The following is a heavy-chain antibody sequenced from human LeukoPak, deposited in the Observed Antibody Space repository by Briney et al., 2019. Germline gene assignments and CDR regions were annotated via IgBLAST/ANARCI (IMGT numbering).Heavy chain of an antibody. V-gene: IGHV4-59*01. CDR1: GGSISSYY. CDR3: ARYVWGSYPTFEDY. Sequence: SETLSLTCAVSGGSISSYYWSWIRQPPGKGLEWIAYIYYSGSTHRNPSLKSRVTISVDTSENQFSLKLSSVTAADTAVYYCARYVWGSYPTFEDYWGQGTLVTVSS. CDR2: IYYSGST. J-gene: IGHJ4*02. D-gene: IGHD3-16*02.